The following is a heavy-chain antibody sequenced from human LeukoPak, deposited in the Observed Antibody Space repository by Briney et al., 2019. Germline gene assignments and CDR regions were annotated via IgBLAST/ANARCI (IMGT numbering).Heavy chain of an antibody. CDR3: AKGFNDFWSGYYMDV. CDR1: GFTFDDYA. CDR2: ISWNSGSI. D-gene: IGHD3-3*01. Sequence: GGSLRLSCAASGFTFDDYAIHWVRQAPGKGLEWVSGISWNSGSIGYADSVKGRFTISRDNAKNSLYLQMNSLRAEDMALYYCAKGFNDFWSGYYMDVWGKGTTVTVSS. J-gene: IGHJ6*03. V-gene: IGHV3-9*03.